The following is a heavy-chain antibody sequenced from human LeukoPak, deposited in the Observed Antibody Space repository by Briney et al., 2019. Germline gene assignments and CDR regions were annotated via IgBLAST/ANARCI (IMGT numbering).Heavy chain of an antibody. D-gene: IGHD3/OR15-3a*01. CDR1: GFTFGDTW. V-gene: IGHV3-7*03. CDR2: IKQDGSEK. J-gene: IGHJ4*02. Sequence: GGSLRLSCAASGFTFGDTWMDWVRQVPGQGLEWVANIKQDGSEKFYVASVKGRFTISRDNGKSSLYLQMNSLRAEDTALYYCATSYDMGWLIGYWGQGTLVTVSS. CDR3: ATSYDMGWLIGY.